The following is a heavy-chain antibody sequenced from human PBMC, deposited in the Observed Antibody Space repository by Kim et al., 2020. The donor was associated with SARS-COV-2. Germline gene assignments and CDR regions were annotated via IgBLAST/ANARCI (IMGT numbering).Heavy chain of an antibody. Sequence: SETLSLTCAVYGGSFSGYYWSWIRQPPGKGLEWIGEINHSGSTNYNPSLKSRVTISVDTSKNQFSLKLSSVTAADTAVYYCARVTPLWIDPWGQGTLVTV. J-gene: IGHJ5*02. CDR3: ARVTPLWIDP. CDR1: GGSFSGYY. CDR2: INHSGST. V-gene: IGHV4-34*01.